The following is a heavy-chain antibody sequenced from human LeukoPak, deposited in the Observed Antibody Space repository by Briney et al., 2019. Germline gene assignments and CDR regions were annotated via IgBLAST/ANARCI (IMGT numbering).Heavy chain of an antibody. V-gene: IGHV1-46*01. CDR3: AAPASRGYCSSSGCSIYGMDV. Sequence: ASVKVSCKASGYTFTSYYMHWVRQAPGQGLEWMGIINPSGAGTTYAQKFQGRVTMTRDTSTSTAYMELSSLRSEDTAVYYCAAPASRGYCSSSGCSIYGMDVWGQGTTVTVSS. CDR1: GYTFTSYY. CDR2: INPSGAGT. D-gene: IGHD2-2*01. J-gene: IGHJ6*02.